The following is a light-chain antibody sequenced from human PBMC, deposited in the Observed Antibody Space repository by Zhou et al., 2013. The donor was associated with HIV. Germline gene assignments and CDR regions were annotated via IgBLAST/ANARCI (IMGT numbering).Light chain of an antibody. CDR3: QQYYSTPPT. CDR2: TAS. CDR1: QDISDS. V-gene: IGKV1-NL1*01. J-gene: IGKJ2*01. Sequence: DIQMTQSPSSLSGFTGDRVTISCRTSQDISDSLAWFQQKPEKAPKLLLSTASRLESGVPPRFSGSGSGTNYTLTITSLQPEDLATYYCQQYYSTPPTFGQGTKVEIK.